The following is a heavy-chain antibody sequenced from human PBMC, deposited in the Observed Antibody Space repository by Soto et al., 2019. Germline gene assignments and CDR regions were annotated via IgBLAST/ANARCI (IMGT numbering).Heavy chain of an antibody. CDR1: SASFSKYY. Sequence: SETLSLTCTVSSASFSKYYWSWLRQPPGKGLGWIGYIYFNGHTNYNPSLKRRVTISIDTSKKQISLNLTSVTDADTAVYYCASVTFGGVVLAHWGQGTLVSVS. V-gene: IGHV4-59*01. CDR2: IYFNGHT. CDR3: ASVTFGGVVLAH. J-gene: IGHJ4*02. D-gene: IGHD3-16*01.